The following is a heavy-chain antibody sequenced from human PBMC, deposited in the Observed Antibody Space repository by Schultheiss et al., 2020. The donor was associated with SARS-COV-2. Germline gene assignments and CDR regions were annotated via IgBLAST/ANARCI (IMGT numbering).Heavy chain of an antibody. CDR2: ISSSGSTI. J-gene: IGHJ4*02. D-gene: IGHD3-10*01. Sequence: GGSLRLSCEASGFTFSDYYMSWIRQAPGKGLEWFSYISSSGSTIYYADSVKGRFTISRDNAKNSLYLQMNSLRAEDTAVYYCAHHAYSGSGSYYIVFWGQGTLVTVSS. CDR1: GFTFSDYY. CDR3: AHHAYSGSGSYYIVF. V-gene: IGHV3-11*01.